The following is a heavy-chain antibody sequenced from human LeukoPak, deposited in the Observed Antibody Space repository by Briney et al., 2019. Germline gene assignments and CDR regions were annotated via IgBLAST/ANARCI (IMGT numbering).Heavy chain of an antibody. CDR2: INPSGGST. D-gene: IGHD5-12*01. V-gene: IGHV1-46*01. J-gene: IGHJ6*03. Sequence: ASVKVSCKASGYTFTSYYMHWVRQAPGQGLEWVGIINPSGGSTSYAQKFQGRVTMTRDMSTSTVYMDLSSQRSEDTAVYYCAREGGYSGYDRYYYYYYMDVWGKGTTVTVSS. CDR1: GYTFTSYY. CDR3: AREGGYSGYDRYYYYYYMDV.